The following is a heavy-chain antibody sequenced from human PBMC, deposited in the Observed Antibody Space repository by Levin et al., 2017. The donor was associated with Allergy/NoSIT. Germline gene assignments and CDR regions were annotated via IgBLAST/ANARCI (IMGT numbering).Heavy chain of an antibody. Sequence: EASVKVSCKASGYTFTGYYMHWVRQAPGQGLEWMGWINPNSGGTNYAQKFQGRVTMTRDTSISTAYMELSRLRSDDTAVYYCARSDRYSYGYYFDYWGQGTLVTVSS. CDR3: ARSDRYSYGYYFDY. CDR2: INPNSGGT. D-gene: IGHD5-18*01. J-gene: IGHJ4*02. V-gene: IGHV1-2*02. CDR1: GYTFTGYY.